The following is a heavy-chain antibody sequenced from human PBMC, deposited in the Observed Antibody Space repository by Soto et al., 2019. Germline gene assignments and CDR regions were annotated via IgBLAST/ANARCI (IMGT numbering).Heavy chain of an antibody. V-gene: IGHV3-30-3*01. D-gene: IGHD6-6*01. CDR1: GFTFGSYV. CDR2: ISYDGSSK. Sequence: QVHLVESGGGGVQPGRSLTLSCAASGFTFGSYVMHWVRQAPGKGLEWVAFISYDGSSKYYADSVKGRFTISKDKSKNTLYLQMNSLRAEDTAVYYCARDPHHDQASALDYWGQGTLVTVSS. CDR3: ARDPHHDQASALDY. J-gene: IGHJ4*02.